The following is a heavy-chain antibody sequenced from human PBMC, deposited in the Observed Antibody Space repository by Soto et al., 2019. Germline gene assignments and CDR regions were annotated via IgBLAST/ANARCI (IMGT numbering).Heavy chain of an antibody. V-gene: IGHV1-2*02. D-gene: IGHD3-10*01. CDR3: ASSVLLWLGETNYYYYAMDV. Sequence: ASVKVSCKASGYTFTGYYMQWVRQAPGQGLEWMGWINPNSGGTNYAQKFQGRVTMTRDTSISAAYMELSRLRSDDTAVYYCASSVLLWLGETNYYYYAMDVWGQGTTVTVSS. CDR2: INPNSGGT. CDR1: GYTFTGYY. J-gene: IGHJ6*02.